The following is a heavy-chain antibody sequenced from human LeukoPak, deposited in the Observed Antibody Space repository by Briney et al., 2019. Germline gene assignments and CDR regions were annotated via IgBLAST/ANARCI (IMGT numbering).Heavy chain of an antibody. CDR2: INHSGST. CDR3: ARPAYYGGTGSAEYFQH. D-gene: IGHD2-21*01. CDR1: GGSFSGYY. V-gene: IGHV4-34*01. Sequence: PSETLSLTCAVYGGSFSGYYWSWIRQPPGKGLEWIGEINHSGSTNYNPSLKSRVTISVDTSKNQFSLKLSSVTAADTAVYYCARPAYYGGTGSAEYFQHWGQGTLVTVSS. J-gene: IGHJ1*01.